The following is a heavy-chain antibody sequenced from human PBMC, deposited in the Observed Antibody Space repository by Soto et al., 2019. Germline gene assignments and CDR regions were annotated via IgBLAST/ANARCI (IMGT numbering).Heavy chain of an antibody. CDR3: ARGRLLWFGELFGHYYYGMDV. V-gene: IGHV4-34*01. CDR1: GGSFSGYY. D-gene: IGHD3-10*01. CDR2: INHSGST. J-gene: IGHJ6*02. Sequence: KASETLSLTCAVYGGSFSGYYWSWIRQPPGKGLEWIGEINHSGSTNYNPSLKSRVTISVDTSKNQFSLKLSSVTAADTAVYYCARGRLLWFGELFGHYYYGMDVWGQGTTVTVYS.